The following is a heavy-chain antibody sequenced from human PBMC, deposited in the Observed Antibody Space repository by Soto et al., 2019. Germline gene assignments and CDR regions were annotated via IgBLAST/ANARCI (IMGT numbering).Heavy chain of an antibody. V-gene: IGHV3-21*01. CDR3: ATGWLRDPWMH. D-gene: IGHD5-12*01. CDR1: GFTFSTYN. CDR2: ISSSSTYI. Sequence: GGSLRLSCAASGFTFSTYNMNWVRQAPGEGLEWVSSISSSSTYIYYADSVKGRLTISRDNAKNSLYLQMNRLRAEDTAVYYCATGWLRDPWMHWRQATLVTVSS. J-gene: IGHJ4*02.